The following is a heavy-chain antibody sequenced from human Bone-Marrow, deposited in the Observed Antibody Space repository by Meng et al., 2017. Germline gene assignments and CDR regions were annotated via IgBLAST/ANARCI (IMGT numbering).Heavy chain of an antibody. D-gene: IGHD6-19*01. V-gene: IGHV4/OR15-8*02. CDR1: GGSISSIDW. CDR2: IYHGGDT. J-gene: IGHJ4*02. Sequence: QGHLQGSGQGLVKPSGTLSLTCVVSGGSISSIDWWSWVRQPPGKGLEWIGEIYHGGDTNYNPSLKSRVTIAIDKSKNQFSLKLSSVTAADTAVYYCASWIYSCGWQWGQGALVTVSS. CDR3: ASWIYSCGWQ.